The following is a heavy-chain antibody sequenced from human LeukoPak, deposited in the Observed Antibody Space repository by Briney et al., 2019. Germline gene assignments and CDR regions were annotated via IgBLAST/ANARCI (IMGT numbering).Heavy chain of an antibody. J-gene: IGHJ4*02. Sequence: GWSLRLSCAASGFTFDDYAMHWVRQAPGKGLEWVSGISWNSGSIGYADSVKGRFTISRDNSKNTLYLQMNSLRAEDTAVYYCARSLPCARGGTSCYRRPFDYWGQGTLVTVSS. D-gene: IGHD2-2*02. CDR1: GFTFDDYA. CDR3: ARSLPCARGGTSCYRRPFDY. V-gene: IGHV3-9*01. CDR2: ISWNSGSI.